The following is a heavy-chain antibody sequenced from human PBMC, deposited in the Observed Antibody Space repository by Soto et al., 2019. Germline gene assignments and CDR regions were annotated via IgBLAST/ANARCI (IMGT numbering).Heavy chain of an antibody. Sequence: LSLTCAASGFTFSSYSMNWVRQAPGKGLEWVSSISSSSSYIYYADSVKGRFTISRDNAKNSLYLQMNSLRAEDTAVYYCARVGTLGTSPYWYFDLWGRGTLVTVSS. CDR2: ISSSSSYI. CDR1: GFTFSSYS. CDR3: ARVGTLGTSPYWYFDL. V-gene: IGHV3-21*01. J-gene: IGHJ2*01. D-gene: IGHD7-27*01.